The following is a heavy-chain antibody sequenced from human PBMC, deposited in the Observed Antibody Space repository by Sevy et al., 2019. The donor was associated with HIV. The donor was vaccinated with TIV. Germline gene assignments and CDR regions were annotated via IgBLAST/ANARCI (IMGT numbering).Heavy chain of an antibody. J-gene: IGHJ4*02. CDR2: ISDTSTTI. Sequence: GGSLRLSCAASGFAFSTFSMNWVRQAPGKGLEWVSYISDTSTTIYYADSVKGRFTISRDNAKNSLFLQMNGLRDEDTAVYYCARAGGSWALRYWGQGSLVTVSS. D-gene: IGHD1-26*01. V-gene: IGHV3-48*02. CDR3: ARAGGSWALRY. CDR1: GFAFSTFS.